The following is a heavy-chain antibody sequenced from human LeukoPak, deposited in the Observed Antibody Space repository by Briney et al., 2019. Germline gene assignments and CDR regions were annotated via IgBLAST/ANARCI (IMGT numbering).Heavy chain of an antibody. V-gene: IGHV1-69*05. J-gene: IGHJ4*02. D-gene: IGHD3-10*01. Sequence: ASVKVSCKASGGTFSSYAISWVRQAPGQGLEWMGGIIPIFGTANYAQKFQGRVTMTRDTSTSTVYMELSSLRSEDTAVYYCARTPTRGVIIHFDYWGQGTLVTVSS. CDR1: GGTFSSYA. CDR2: IIPIFGTA. CDR3: ARTPTRGVIIHFDY.